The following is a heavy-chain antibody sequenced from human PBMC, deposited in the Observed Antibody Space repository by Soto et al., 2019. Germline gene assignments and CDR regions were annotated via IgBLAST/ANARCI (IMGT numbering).Heavy chain of an antibody. CDR3: ARDPAVGATVYYYYYGMDV. CDR1: GDSVSSNSAA. Sequence: SQTLSLTCAISGDSVSSNSAAWNWIRQSPSRGLEWLGRTYYRSKWYNDYAVSVKSRITINPDTSKNQFSLQLNSVTPEDTAVYYCARDPAVGATVYYYYYGMDVWGQGTTVTVSS. J-gene: IGHJ6*02. V-gene: IGHV6-1*01. CDR2: TYYRSKWYN. D-gene: IGHD1-26*01.